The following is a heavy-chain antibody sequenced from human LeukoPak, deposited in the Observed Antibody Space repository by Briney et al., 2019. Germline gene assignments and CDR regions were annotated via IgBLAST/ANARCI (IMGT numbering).Heavy chain of an antibody. J-gene: IGHJ4*02. Sequence: SGPTLVNPTQTLTLTCTFSGFSLSTSGVGVGWIRQPPGKALEWLALIYWTDDKRYSPSLKSRLTITKDTSKNQVVLTMTNMDPVDTATYYCAHPQPKYSSSWYFDYWGQGTLVTVSS. D-gene: IGHD6-13*01. CDR3: AHPQPKYSSSWYFDY. V-gene: IGHV2-5*01. CDR1: GFSLSTSGVG. CDR2: IYWTDDK.